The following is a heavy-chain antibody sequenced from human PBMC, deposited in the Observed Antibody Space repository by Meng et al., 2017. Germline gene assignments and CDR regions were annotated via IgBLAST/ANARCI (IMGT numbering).Heavy chain of an antibody. CDR1: GFTFSSYG. V-gene: IGHV3-33*01. D-gene: IGHD4-11*01. CDR2: IWYDGSNK. Sequence: VEVVECGGGGVQPGRALRLSCAAFGFTFSSYGMHWVRQAPGKGLEWVAVIWYDGSNKYYADSVKGRFTISRDNSKNTLYLQMNSLRAEDTAVYYCARDDAMTTVTTIGYWGQGTLVTVSS. J-gene: IGHJ4*02. CDR3: ARDDAMTTVTTIGY.